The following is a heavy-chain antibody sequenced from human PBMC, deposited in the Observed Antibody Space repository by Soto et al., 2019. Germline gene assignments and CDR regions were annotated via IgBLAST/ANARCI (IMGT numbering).Heavy chain of an antibody. CDR3: ARLYCSGGSCYSGLDF. J-gene: IGHJ4*02. CDR2: ISSSAFTI. D-gene: IGHD2-15*01. V-gene: IGHV3-11*01. CDR1: GFTFSDYY. Sequence: QVQLVESGGGLVKPGGSLRLSCTASGFTFSDYYMTWVRQAPGKGLEWVSYISSSAFTIHYADSVKGRFTISRDNAKNSLSLLMNSLRAEDTAVYYCARLYCSGGSCYSGLDFWGQGTLVTVSS.